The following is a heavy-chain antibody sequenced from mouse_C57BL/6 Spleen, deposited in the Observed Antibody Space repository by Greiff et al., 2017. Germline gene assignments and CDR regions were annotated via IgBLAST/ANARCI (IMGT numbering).Heavy chain of an antibody. CDR2: IYPGSGST. CDR3: ASRDGNYVYLDY. V-gene: IGHV1-55*01. D-gene: IGHD2-1*01. CDR1: GYTFTSYW. J-gene: IGHJ2*01. Sequence: QVQLKQPGAELVKPGASVKMSCKASGYTFTSYWITWVKQRPGQGLEWIGDIYPGSGSTNYNEKFKSKATLTVDTSSSTAYMQLSSLTSEDSAVYYCASRDGNYVYLDYWGQGTTLTVSS.